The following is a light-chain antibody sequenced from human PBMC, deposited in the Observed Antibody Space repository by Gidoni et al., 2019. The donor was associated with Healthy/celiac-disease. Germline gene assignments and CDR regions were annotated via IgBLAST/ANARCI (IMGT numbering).Light chain of an antibody. J-gene: IGKJ3*01. CDR3: QQRSNWPPGG. Sequence: EIVLTQSPATLSLSPGERATLSCRASQRVSSYLAWYQQKPGQAPRLLIYDASNRATGIPARFSGSGSGTDFTLTISSLEPEDFAVYYCQQRSNWPPGGFGPGTKVDIK. CDR2: DAS. CDR1: QRVSSY. V-gene: IGKV3-11*01.